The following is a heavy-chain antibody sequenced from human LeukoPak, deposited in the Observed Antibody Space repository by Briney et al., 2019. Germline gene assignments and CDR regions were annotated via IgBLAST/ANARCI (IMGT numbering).Heavy chain of an antibody. V-gene: IGHV3-11*01. D-gene: IGHD6-13*01. CDR2: ISSSGSTI. CDR1: GFTFSDYY. Sequence: GGSLRLSCAASGFTFSDYYMSWIRQAPGRGLEWVSYISSSGSTIYYADSVKGRFTISRDNAKNSLYLQMNSLRAEDTAVYYCARARYSSSSTIDYWGQGTLVTVSS. CDR3: ARARYSSSSTIDY. J-gene: IGHJ4*02.